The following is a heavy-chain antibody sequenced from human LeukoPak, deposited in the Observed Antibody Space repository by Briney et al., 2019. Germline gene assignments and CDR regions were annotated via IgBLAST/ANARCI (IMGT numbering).Heavy chain of an antibody. J-gene: IGHJ5*02. CDR3: ARDNSVGETAWWFDP. V-gene: IGHV1-18*01. CDR1: GYTFSSYG. Sequence: ASVKVSCKASGYTFSSYGISWVRQAPGQGLEWMGWISAYNGNTNYAQNLQGRVTMTTDTSTSTAYMELRSLRSDDTAVYYCARDNSVGETAWWFDPWGQGTLVTVSS. CDR2: ISAYNGNT. D-gene: IGHD1-26*01.